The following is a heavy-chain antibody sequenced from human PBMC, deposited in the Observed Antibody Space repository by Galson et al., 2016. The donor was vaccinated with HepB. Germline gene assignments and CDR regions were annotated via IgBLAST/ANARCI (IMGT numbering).Heavy chain of an antibody. J-gene: IGHJ2*01. CDR1: GFTFSTYG. CDR3: AKVFRQYSYGYSGWYFDL. CDR2: ISPDGNII. V-gene: IGHV3-30*18. D-gene: IGHD5-18*01. Sequence: SLRLSCAASGFTFSTYGMHWVRQAPGKGLEWVAVISPDGNIIHSADSAKGRFTISRDNSKTTLFLQMNSLRIDDTAVYYCAKVFRQYSYGYSGWYFDLWGRGTLVTVSS.